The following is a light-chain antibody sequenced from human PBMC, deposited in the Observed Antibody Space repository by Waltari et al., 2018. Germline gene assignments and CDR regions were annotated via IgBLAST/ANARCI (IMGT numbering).Light chain of an antibody. Sequence: EIVLTQSPGTLSLSPGDRPTLSCRASQSVSSSYLAWYQQKPGQAPRLLIYGASSRATGIPDRFSGSGSGTDFTLTISRLEPEDFAVYYCQQYGSSPGTFGQGTKVEIK. J-gene: IGKJ1*01. CDR2: GAS. V-gene: IGKV3-20*01. CDR3: QQYGSSPGT. CDR1: QSVSSSY.